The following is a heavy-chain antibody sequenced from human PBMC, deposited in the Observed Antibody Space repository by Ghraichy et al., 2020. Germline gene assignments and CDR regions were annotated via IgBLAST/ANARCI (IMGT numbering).Heavy chain of an antibody. CDR3: TTGAYCSSTSCYDAFDI. V-gene: IGHV3-15*01. D-gene: IGHD2-2*01. Sequence: GESLNISCAASGFTFSNTWMSWVRQAPGKGLEWVGRIKSKTDGGTTDYAAPVKGRFTISRDDSKNTLYLQMNSLKTEDTAVYYCTTGAYCSSTSCYDAFDIWGQGTMVTVSS. CDR1: GFTFSNTW. J-gene: IGHJ3*02. CDR2: IKSKTDGGTT.